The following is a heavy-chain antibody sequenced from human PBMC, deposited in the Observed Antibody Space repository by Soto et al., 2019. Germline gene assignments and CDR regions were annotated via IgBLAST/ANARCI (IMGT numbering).Heavy chain of an antibody. J-gene: IGHJ6*02. D-gene: IGHD3-3*01. CDR3: TTEQKYYDFWSGYYPNGMDV. CDR2: IKSKTDGGTT. Sequence: GGSLRLSCAASGFTFSNAWMSWVRQAPGKGLEWVGRIKSKTDGGTTDYAAPVKGRFTISRDDSKNTLYLQMNSLKTEDTAVYYCTTEQKYYDFWSGYYPNGMDVWGQGTTVTVS. CDR1: GFTFSNAW. V-gene: IGHV3-15*01.